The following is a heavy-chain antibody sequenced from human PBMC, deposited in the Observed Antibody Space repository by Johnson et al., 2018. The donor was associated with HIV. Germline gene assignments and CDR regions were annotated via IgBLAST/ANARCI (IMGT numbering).Heavy chain of an antibody. Sequence: EVQLVESGGGLIQPGGSLRLSCAASGFTVSSNYMSWVRQAPGKGLEWVSVISWNSGSIGCADSVKGRFTISRDNSKNTLYLQMNSLRAEDTAVYYCARDQATGAFDIWGQGTMVTVSS. V-gene: IGHV3-66*03. D-gene: IGHD1-26*01. CDR3: ARDQATGAFDI. J-gene: IGHJ3*02. CDR2: ISWNSGSI. CDR1: GFTVSSNY.